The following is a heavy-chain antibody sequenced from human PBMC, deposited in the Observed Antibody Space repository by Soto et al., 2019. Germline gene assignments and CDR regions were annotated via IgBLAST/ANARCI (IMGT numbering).Heavy chain of an antibody. Sequence: QLQLQESGPGLVKPSETLSLTCTVSGGSISSSTYYWGWIRQPPGKGLEWIGSIFFGGSTYYNPSIQIRFSISVDTSKSQFSLKLGSVAAADTAVYYCAKRGGPADFWGQGTLVTVSS. D-gene: IGHD2-15*01. V-gene: IGHV4-39*01. J-gene: IGHJ4*02. CDR1: GGSISSSTYY. CDR2: IFFGGST. CDR3: AKRGGPADF.